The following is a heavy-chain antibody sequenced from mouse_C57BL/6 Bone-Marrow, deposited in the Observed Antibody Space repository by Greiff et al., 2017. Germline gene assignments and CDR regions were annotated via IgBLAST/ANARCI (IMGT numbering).Heavy chain of an antibody. D-gene: IGHD1-1*01. V-gene: IGHV5-6*01. J-gene: IGHJ4*01. Sequence: EVQVVESGGDLVKPGGSLKLSCAASGFTFSSYGMSWVRQTPDKRLEWVATISSGGSYTYYPDSVKGRFTISRDNAKNTLYLQMSSLKSEDTAMYYWARLTTVVDAMDYWGQGTSVTVSS. CDR1: GFTFSSYG. CDR3: ARLTTVVDAMDY. CDR2: ISSGGSYT.